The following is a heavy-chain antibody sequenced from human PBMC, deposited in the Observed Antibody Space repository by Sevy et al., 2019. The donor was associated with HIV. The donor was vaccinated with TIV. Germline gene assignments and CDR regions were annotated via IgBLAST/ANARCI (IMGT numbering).Heavy chain of an antibody. V-gene: IGHV3-23*01. CDR3: AKGFCSGGTCHRDYYYYGMDV. Sequence: GGSLRLSCAASEFTFSSYAMSWVRQAPGKGLEWVSSISGSGRYTYYADSVEGRFTISRDNSKNTLYVQMNSLIAEDTAVYYCAKGFCSGGTCHRDYYYYGMDVWGQGTTVTVSS. CDR1: EFTFSSYA. D-gene: IGHD2-15*01. CDR2: ISGSGRYT. J-gene: IGHJ6*02.